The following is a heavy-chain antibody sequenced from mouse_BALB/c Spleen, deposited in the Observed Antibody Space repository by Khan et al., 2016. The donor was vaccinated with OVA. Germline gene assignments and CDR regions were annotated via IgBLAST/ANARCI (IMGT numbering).Heavy chain of an antibody. D-gene: IGHD2-1*01. J-gene: IGHJ3*01. V-gene: IGHV5-4*02. CDR2: ISDGGSYT. CDR1: GFTFSDYY. CDR3: ARGYYCNPFAY. Sequence: EVELVESGGGLVKPGGSLKLSCAASGFTFSDYYMYWVRQTPERRLEWVATISDGGSYTYYPVSVQGRFTISRDDAKNNLYLQMSSLKSEDTAMYYCARGYYCNPFAYWGQVTLVTVSA.